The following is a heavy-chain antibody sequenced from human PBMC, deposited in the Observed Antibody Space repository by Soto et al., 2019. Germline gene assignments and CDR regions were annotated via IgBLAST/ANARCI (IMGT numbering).Heavy chain of an antibody. CDR1: GGTFSSYA. V-gene: IGHV1-69*05. D-gene: IGHD2-2*01. CDR2: IIPIFGTA. Sequence: QVQLVQSGAEVKKPGSSVRVSCKASGGTFSSYAISWVRQSPGQGLEWMGGIIPIFGTANYAQTFQGRGTITPDESTRTAYMVLSSPRCEVMSVLYCAEQGCIRMSCYHYYYYGMDVWGRGTTGTDSS. J-gene: IGHJ6*02. CDR3: AEQGCIRMSCYHYYYYGMDV.